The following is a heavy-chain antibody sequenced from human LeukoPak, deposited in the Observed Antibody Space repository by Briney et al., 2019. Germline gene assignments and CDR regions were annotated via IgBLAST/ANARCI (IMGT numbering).Heavy chain of an antibody. V-gene: IGHV3-53*01. J-gene: IGHJ4*02. CDR3: ARGGYGWTFKQ. CDR2: IYSAGDT. CDR1: GFTVIRNY. D-gene: IGHD5-18*01. Sequence: GGSLRLSCAVSGFTVIRNYMSWVRQAPRRGLEWVSIIYSAGDTYYADSVKGRFTISRDNSNNTLYLQIKNLRAEDSAVYYCARGGYGWTFKQWGQGTLVSVSS.